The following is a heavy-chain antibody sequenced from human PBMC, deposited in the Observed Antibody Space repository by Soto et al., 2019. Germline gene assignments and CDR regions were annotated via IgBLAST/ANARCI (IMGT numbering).Heavy chain of an antibody. CDR3: ARGRRHIVVVTAIPYCFDY. D-gene: IGHD2-21*02. CDR2: INHSGST. J-gene: IGHJ4*02. CDR1: GGSFSGYY. Sequence: QVQLQQWGAGLLKPSETLSLTCAVYGGSFSGYYWSWIRQPPGKGLEWIGEINHSGSTNYNPSLKSRVTISVDTSKNQFSLKLSSVTAADTAVYYCARGRRHIVVVTAIPYCFDYWGQGTLVTVSS. V-gene: IGHV4-34*01.